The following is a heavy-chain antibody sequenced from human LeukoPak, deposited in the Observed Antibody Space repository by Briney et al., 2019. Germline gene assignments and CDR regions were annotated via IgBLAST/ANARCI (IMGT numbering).Heavy chain of an antibody. D-gene: IGHD2-15*01. J-gene: IGHJ3*02. Sequence: PSETLSLTCTVSGGSVSRVSLYWAWIRQSPGKGLEWIGYVYYTGSTNYNPSLKSRVSISIDTFKNQFSLKLNSVTAADTAVYYCARGGPSWWYGFDTWGQGTMVTVSS. CDR1: GGSVSRVSLY. CDR3: ARGGPSWWYGFDT. CDR2: VYYTGST. V-gene: IGHV4-61*01.